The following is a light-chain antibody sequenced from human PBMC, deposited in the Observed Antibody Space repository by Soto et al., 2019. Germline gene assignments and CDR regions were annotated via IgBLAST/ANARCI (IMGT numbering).Light chain of an antibody. CDR2: EVS. J-gene: IGLJ1*01. CDR3: SSFTNTITRDA. CDR1: SSDVGGYNY. V-gene: IGLV2-14*01. Sequence: QSVLTQPASVSGSPGQSITISCTGTSSDVGGYNYVSWFQHHPGKAPKLIIYEVSYRPSGVSARFSGSKSGDTASLTISGLQAEDEADYYCSSFTNTITRDAFGTGTKLTVL.